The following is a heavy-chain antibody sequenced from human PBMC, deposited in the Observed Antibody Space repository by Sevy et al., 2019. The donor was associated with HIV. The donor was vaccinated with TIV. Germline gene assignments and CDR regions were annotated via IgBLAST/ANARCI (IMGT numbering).Heavy chain of an antibody. CDR2: LSAYHGNT. Sequence: ASVKVSCKASGYTFTSYGISWVRQAPGQGLEWMGWLSAYHGNTNYAQKLQGRVTMTTDTSTSTAYMELRSLRSDDTAVYYCARGRSDSGSYYGFKYYYYMDVWGKGTTVTVSS. J-gene: IGHJ6*03. CDR3: ARGRSDSGSYYGFKYYYYMDV. V-gene: IGHV1-18*01. D-gene: IGHD1-26*01. CDR1: GYTFTSYG.